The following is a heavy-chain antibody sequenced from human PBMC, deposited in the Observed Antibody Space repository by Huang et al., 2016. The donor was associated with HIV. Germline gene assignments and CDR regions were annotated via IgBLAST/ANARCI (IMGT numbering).Heavy chain of an antibody. D-gene: IGHD3-10*01. V-gene: IGHV1-18*04. CDR2: ISGDTGYT. CDR1: GYTLTSYG. CDR3: ARESVWFGELYFDY. J-gene: IGHJ4*02. Sequence: QVQMVQSGAEVKKPGASVKVSCKGSGYTLTSYGISWVRQAPGQGLEWMGWISGDTGYTNDAEKFQGRVTLTTDSATNTAYMELRSLRYDDTAVYYGARESVWFGELYFDYWGQGTLVAVSS.